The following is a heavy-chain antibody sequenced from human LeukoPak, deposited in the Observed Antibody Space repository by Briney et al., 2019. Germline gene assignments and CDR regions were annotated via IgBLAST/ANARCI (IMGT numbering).Heavy chain of an antibody. D-gene: IGHD3-9*01. CDR2: ISGSGGST. J-gene: IGHJ4*02. V-gene: IGHV3-23*01. CDR1: GFTVSSNY. CDR3: AKLRMDYDFLTGISDY. Sequence: GGCLRLSCAASGFTVSSNYMSWVRQAPGKGLEWVSAISGSGGSTNSADSVKGRLTISRDNSKNTLYLQMNSLRAEDTAVYYCAKLRMDYDFLTGISDYWGQGTLVTVSS.